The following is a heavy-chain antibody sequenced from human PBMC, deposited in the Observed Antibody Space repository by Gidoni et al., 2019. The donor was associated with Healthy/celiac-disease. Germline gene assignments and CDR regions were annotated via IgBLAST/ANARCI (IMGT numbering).Heavy chain of an antibody. V-gene: IGHV4-34*01. CDR1: GGSFSGYY. CDR2: INHSGST. CDR3: ARAVAEYTFDY. Sequence: QVQLQQRGAGLLKPSETLSLTCAVYGGSFSGYYWSWIRQPPGKGLRWIGKINHSGSTNYNPSLKSRVTISVDTSKNQFSLKLSSVTAADTAVYYCARAVAEYTFDYWGQGTLVTVSS. J-gene: IGHJ4*02. D-gene: IGHD6-19*01.